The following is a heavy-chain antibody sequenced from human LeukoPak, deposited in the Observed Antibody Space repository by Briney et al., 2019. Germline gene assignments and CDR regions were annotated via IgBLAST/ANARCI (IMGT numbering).Heavy chain of an antibody. CDR3: TRANRYYYGSGSYGWFDP. D-gene: IGHD3-10*01. Sequence: ASVKVSCKASGYTFTSYGISWVRQAPGQGLEWMGWISAYNGNTNYAQKLQGRVTMTTDTSTSTAYMELRSLRSDDTAVYYCTRANRYYYGSGSYGWFDPWGQGTLVTVSS. CDR2: ISAYNGNT. V-gene: IGHV1-18*01. CDR1: GYTFTSYG. J-gene: IGHJ5*02.